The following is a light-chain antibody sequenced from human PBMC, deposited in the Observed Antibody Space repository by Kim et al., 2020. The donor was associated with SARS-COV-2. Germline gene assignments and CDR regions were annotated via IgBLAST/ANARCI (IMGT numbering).Light chain of an antibody. Sequence: DIQRTQSPSTLSASVGDRVTITCRASHTISAFLAWYQQKPGKAPNLLIYKASSLESGVPSRFSGSGSGTEFTLTISSLQPDDFATYYCQQYDSYPLTFGGGTKVDIK. CDR3: QQYDSYPLT. CDR2: KAS. J-gene: IGKJ4*01. CDR1: HTISAF. V-gene: IGKV1-5*03.